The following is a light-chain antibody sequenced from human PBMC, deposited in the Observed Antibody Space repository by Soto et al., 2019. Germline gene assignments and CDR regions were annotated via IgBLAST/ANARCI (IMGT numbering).Light chain of an antibody. CDR2: AAS. CDR1: QNINSY. Sequence: DIQMTQSPSSLSASVGDRVTITCRARQNINSYLNWYQQKPGKAPKLLIYAASSLQSGVPSRFSGSGSGTDFTLTVSSLQPEDFANYYCHQNYDIPTFGQGTRLEIK. J-gene: IGKJ5*01. V-gene: IGKV1-39*01. CDR3: HQNYDIPT.